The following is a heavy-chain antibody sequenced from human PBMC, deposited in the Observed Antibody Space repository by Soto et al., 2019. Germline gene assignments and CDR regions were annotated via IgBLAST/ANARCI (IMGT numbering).Heavy chain of an antibody. J-gene: IGHJ4*02. Sequence: GGSLRLSCAASGLTFSSYGMHWVRQAPGKGLEWVAVIWYDGSNKYYADSVKGRFTISRDNSKNTLYLQMNSLRAEDTAVYYCARDFLNCTNGVCYKDYFDYWGQGTLVTVSS. CDR1: GLTFSSYG. CDR2: IWYDGSNK. V-gene: IGHV3-33*01. D-gene: IGHD2-8*01. CDR3: ARDFLNCTNGVCYKDYFDY.